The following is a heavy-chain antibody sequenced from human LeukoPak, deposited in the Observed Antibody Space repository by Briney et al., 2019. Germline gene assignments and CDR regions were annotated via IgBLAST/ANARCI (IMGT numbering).Heavy chain of an antibody. CDR2: IYYSGST. CDR3: ARHSSSAGWFDP. CDR1: GESFSGYY. V-gene: IGHV4-59*08. Sequence: SSETLSLTCAVYGESFSGYYWSWIRQPPGKGLEWIGYIYYSGSTNYNPSLKSRVTISVDTSKNQFSLKLSSVTAADTAVYYCARHSSSAGWFDPWGQGTLVTVSS. J-gene: IGHJ5*02. D-gene: IGHD6-6*01.